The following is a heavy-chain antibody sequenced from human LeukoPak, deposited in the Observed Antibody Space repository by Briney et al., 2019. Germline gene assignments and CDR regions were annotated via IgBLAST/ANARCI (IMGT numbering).Heavy chain of an antibody. J-gene: IGHJ3*02. D-gene: IGHD6-19*01. CDR3: AKMESIAVAGDACDI. CDR2: IRYDGSNK. Sequence: AGGSLRLSCAASGFTFSSYGMHWVRQAPGKGPEWVAFIRYDGSNKYYADSVKGRFTISRDNSKNTLYLQMNSLRAEDTAVYYCAKMESIAVAGDACDIWGQGTMVTVSS. CDR1: GFTFSSYG. V-gene: IGHV3-30*02.